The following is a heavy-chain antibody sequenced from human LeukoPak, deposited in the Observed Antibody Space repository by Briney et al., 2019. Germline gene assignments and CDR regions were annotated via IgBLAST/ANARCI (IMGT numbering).Heavy chain of an antibody. V-gene: IGHV1-18*01. CDR1: GYTFTSSG. J-gene: IGHJ4*02. Sequence: ASVKVSCKASGYTFTSSGINWVRQAPGQGLEWMGWISAYNGNTNYAQKLQGRVTMTTDTSTSTAYMELRSLRSDDTAVYYCAGGYGDFRVEGRYFHSWGQGILVTVSS. CDR3: AGGYGDFRVEGRYFHS. D-gene: IGHD4-17*01. CDR2: ISAYNGNT.